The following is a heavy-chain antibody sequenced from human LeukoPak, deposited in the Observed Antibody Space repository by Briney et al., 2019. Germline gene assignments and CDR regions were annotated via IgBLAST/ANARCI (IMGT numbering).Heavy chain of an antibody. CDR1: GFTFSTYA. CDR3: AKGSTTSGYYFDS. D-gene: IGHD2/OR15-2a*01. CDR2: IVGSGGIT. Sequence: TGGSLRLSCAASGFTFSTYAMGWVRQAPGKGLEWVSAIVGSGGITYYADSVKGRFTISGDNSRNTVYLQTNSLRAEDTAVYFCAKGSTTSGYYFDSWGQGTLVTVSS. J-gene: IGHJ4*02. V-gene: IGHV3-23*01.